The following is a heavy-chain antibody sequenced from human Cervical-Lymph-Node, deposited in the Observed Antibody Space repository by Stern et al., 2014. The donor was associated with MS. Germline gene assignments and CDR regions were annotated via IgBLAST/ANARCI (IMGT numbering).Heavy chain of an antibody. CDR1: GGSISTDGYY. J-gene: IGHJ4*02. CDR2: IYYSGST. D-gene: IGHD6-13*01. V-gene: IGHV4-31*03. Sequence: QLQLQESGPGVAKPSQTLSLTCTVSGGSISTDGYYWTWIRQHPEKGLEWIGYIYYSGSTYYNPSLKSRVTMSLDTSKNQCSLNLSSVTAADTAIYYCARDDRGSSWYRFDFWGQGTLVTVSS. CDR3: ARDDRGSSWYRFDF.